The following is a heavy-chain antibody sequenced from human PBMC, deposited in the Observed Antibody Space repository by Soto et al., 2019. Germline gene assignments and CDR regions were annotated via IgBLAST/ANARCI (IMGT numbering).Heavy chain of an antibody. D-gene: IGHD6-13*01. Sequence: PGGSLRLSCAASGFTFYDYGIHWVRQAPGKGLDWVAVISYDGSNKYYADSVKGRFTISRDNSKNTLYLQMNSLRPEDTAVYYCARCPGVAAAGPPFDPWGQGTLVTVSS. CDR3: ARCPGVAAAGPPFDP. J-gene: IGHJ5*02. CDR2: ISYDGSNK. CDR1: GFTFYDYG. V-gene: IGHV3-30*03.